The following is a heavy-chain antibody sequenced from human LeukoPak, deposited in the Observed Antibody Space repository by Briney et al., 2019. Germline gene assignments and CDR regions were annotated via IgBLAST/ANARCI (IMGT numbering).Heavy chain of an antibody. CDR2: IYHSGST. Sequence: SETLSLTCAVSGGSISSGGYSWSWIRQPPGKGLEWIGYIYHSGSTYYNPSLKSRVTISEDRSKNQFYLKLSSVTAADTAVYYCARNPYYYGSGTPRGWFDPWGQGTMVTVSS. J-gene: IGHJ5*02. V-gene: IGHV4-30-2*01. CDR1: GGSISSGGYS. CDR3: ARNPYYYGSGTPRGWFDP. D-gene: IGHD3-10*01.